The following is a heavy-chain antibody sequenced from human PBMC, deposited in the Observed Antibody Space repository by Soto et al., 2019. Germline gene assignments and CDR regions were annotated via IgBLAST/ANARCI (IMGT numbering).Heavy chain of an antibody. V-gene: IGHV3-21*05. Sequence: EVQLVESGGGLVQPGGSLRLSCAVSGFIFSNSGMNWVRQAPGKGLEWVSYISSSSSYIYYADSVKGRFTISRDNAKNSLYLQMNSLRAEDTAVYYCAREGWVYATRPLDYWGQGTLVTVSS. J-gene: IGHJ4*02. CDR2: ISSSSSYI. CDR3: AREGWVYATRPLDY. CDR1: GFIFSNSG. D-gene: IGHD2-8*01.